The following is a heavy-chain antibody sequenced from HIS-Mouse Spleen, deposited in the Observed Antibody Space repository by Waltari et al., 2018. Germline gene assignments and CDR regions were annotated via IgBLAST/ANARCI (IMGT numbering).Heavy chain of an antibody. CDR1: GGPFSGYY. CDR3: ARGKGSSSWYYFDY. CDR2: INHSGST. Sequence: QVQLPQWGAGLLKPSETLSLTCAVYGGPFSGYYWSWIRQPPGKGLEWIGEINHSGSTNYNPSLKSRVTISVDTSKNQFSLKLSSVTAADTAVYYCARGKGSSSWYYFDYWGQGTLVTVSS. D-gene: IGHD6-13*01. J-gene: IGHJ4*02. V-gene: IGHV4-34*01.